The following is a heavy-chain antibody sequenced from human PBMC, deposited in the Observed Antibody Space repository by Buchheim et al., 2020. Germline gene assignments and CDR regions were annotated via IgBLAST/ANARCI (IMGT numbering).Heavy chain of an antibody. CDR2: ISYDGSNK. D-gene: IGHD6-6*01. CDR1: GLTFSSCV. CDR3: AKDLTVWYSSSSEWFDP. Sequence: QVQLVESGGGVVQPGRSLRLSCAASGLTFSSCVLHWVRQAPGKGLEWVAVISYDGSNKYYADSVKGRFTISRDNSKNTLYLQMNSLRAEDTAVYYCAKDLTVWYSSSSEWFDPWGQGTL. J-gene: IGHJ5*02. V-gene: IGHV3-30*18.